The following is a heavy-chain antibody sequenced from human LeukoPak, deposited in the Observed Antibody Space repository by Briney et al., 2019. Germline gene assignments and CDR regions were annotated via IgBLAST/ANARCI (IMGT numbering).Heavy chain of an antibody. Sequence: GGSLRLSCAASGFTVSSNYMSWVRQAPGKGLEWVSVIYSGGSTYYADSVKGRFTISRDNSKNTLYLQMNSLRAEDTAVYYCARDFKWRGGAFDIWGQGTMVTVSS. D-gene: IGHD3-16*01. V-gene: IGHV3-66*01. CDR1: GFTVSSNY. CDR3: ARDFKWRGGAFDI. J-gene: IGHJ3*02. CDR2: IYSGGST.